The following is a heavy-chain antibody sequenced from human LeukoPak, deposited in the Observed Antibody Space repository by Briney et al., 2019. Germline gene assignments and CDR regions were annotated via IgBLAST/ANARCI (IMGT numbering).Heavy chain of an antibody. D-gene: IGHD6-13*01. Sequence: GGSLRLSCAASGFTFSSYWMSWVRQAPGKGLEWVANIKQDGSEKYYVDSVKGRFTISRDNAKNSLYLQMNSLRAEDTAVYYCARGTIAAAGYYYFDYRGQGKLVTVSS. CDR2: IKQDGSEK. CDR1: GFTFSSYW. V-gene: IGHV3-7*04. J-gene: IGHJ4*02. CDR3: ARGTIAAAGYYYFDY.